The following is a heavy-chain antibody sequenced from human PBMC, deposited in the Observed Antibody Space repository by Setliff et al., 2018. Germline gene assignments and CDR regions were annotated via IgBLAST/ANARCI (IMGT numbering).Heavy chain of an antibody. D-gene: IGHD5-12*01. Sequence: LRLSCAASGFTFSSYSMNWVRQAPGKGLEWVSYISSSSSTIYYADSVKGRFTISRDNSKNTLYLQMNSLRAEDTAVYYCARAPSTRGYSGYDSWGQGTLVTVSS. CDR3: ARAPSTRGYSGYDS. CDR2: ISSSSSTI. J-gene: IGHJ5*02. V-gene: IGHV3-48*01. CDR1: GFTFSSYS.